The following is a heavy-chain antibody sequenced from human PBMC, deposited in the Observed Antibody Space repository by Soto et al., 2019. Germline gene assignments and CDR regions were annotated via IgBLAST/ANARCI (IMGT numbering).Heavy chain of an antibody. J-gene: IGHJ6*02. CDR1: GYTFTNYG. D-gene: IGHD6-6*01. CDR2: INPSGGST. CDR3: ARDIFSSSSYYYGMDV. Sequence: ASVKVSCKASGYTFTNYGITWVRQAPGQGLEWMGIINPSGGSTSYAQKFQGRVTMTRDTSKNTLYLQMNSLRAEDTAVYYCARDIFSSSSYYYGMDVWGQGTTVTVSS. V-gene: IGHV1-46*01.